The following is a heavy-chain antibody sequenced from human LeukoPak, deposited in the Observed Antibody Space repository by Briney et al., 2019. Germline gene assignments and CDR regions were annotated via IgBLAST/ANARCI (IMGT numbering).Heavy chain of an antibody. Sequence: GGSLRLSCAASGFTFSSYGMSWVRQAPGKGLEWVSVISGSGGSTYYADSVKGRFTISRDNAKNSLYLQMNSLRVEDTAVYYCARAEGSGSSFDYWGQGTLVTVSS. V-gene: IGHV3-23*01. CDR1: GFTFSSYG. J-gene: IGHJ4*02. CDR3: ARAEGSGSSFDY. D-gene: IGHD3-10*01. CDR2: ISGSGGST.